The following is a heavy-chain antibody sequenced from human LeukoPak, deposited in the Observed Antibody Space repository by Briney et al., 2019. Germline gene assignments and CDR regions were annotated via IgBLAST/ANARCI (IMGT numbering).Heavy chain of an antibody. D-gene: IGHD5-24*01. CDR3: ARGGWLPTTGFDY. J-gene: IGHJ4*02. CDR2: IYYSGST. Sequence: SETLSLTCTVSGGSITTYSWSWIRQPPGNGLEWIANIYYSGSTNINPSLKSRVTISGDTSKNQFSLKLSSATAADTAVYYCARGGWLPTTGFDYWGQGTLVTVSS. CDR1: GGSITTYS. V-gene: IGHV4-59*01.